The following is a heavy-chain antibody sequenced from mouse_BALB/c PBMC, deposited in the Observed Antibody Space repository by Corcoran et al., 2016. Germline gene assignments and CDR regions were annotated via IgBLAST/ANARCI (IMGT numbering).Heavy chain of an antibody. CDR1: GYTFTDYT. D-gene: IGHD2-4*01. Sequence: EVHLQQSGPVLVKPGASVKISYKTAGYTFTDYTMHCVKRSHGNSVEWIGGINPNNGGTSYNQKFKGNATLTVYKSSSTAYMELRGLTSEDSAVYYCARWIPTMITTTGYAMDYWGQGTSVTVSS. CDR3: ARWIPTMITTTGYAMDY. CDR2: INPNNGGT. J-gene: IGHJ4*01. V-gene: IGHV1-22*01.